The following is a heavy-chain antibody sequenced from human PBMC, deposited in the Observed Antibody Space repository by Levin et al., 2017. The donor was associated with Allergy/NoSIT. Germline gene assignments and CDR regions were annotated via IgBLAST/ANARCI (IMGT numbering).Heavy chain of an antibody. CDR1: GFTFDDYA. D-gene: IGHD1/OR15-1a*01. CDR3: VKRARETRHFDY. J-gene: IGHJ4*02. Sequence: GGSLRLSCAASGFTFDDYAMHWVRQAPGKGLEWVSGISWNSASIGYADSVKGRFTISRDNAKNSLYLQMNSLRGEDTALYYCVKRARETRHFDYWGQGTLVIVSS. CDR2: ISWNSASI. V-gene: IGHV3-9*01.